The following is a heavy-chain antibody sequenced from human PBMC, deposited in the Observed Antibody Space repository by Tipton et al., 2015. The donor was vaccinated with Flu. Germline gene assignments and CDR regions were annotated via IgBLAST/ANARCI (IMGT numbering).Heavy chain of an antibody. CDR2: IIPGLGTT. Sequence: QLVQSGAEVKKPGSSVKVSCRSSGYTFSHYAINWVRQAPGQGLEWMGGIIPGLGTTNYAQRFQGRVTITADESTSTAYMELTSLRSDDTALYYCAKDWRPFSSTNRIFDHWGQGSLVTVSS. CDR1: GYTFSHYA. CDR3: AKDWRPFSSTNRIFDH. V-gene: IGHV1-69*01. J-gene: IGHJ4*02.